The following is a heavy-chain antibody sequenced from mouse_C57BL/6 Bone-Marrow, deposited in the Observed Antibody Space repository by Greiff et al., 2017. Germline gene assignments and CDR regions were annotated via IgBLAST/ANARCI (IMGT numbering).Heavy chain of an antibody. V-gene: IGHV1-50*01. J-gene: IGHJ4*01. Sequence: HVQLQQPGAELVKPGASVKLSCKASGYTFTGYWMQWVKQRPGQGLEWIGEIDHSDSYTNYTQTVKGKDTLTVDTYSSTAYMHLSSRTTEDSAVYYCAIWYPMDYWGTGTSVTVSS. CDR2: IDHSDSYT. CDR1: GYTFTGYW. D-gene: IGHD1-1*02. CDR3: AIWYPMDY.